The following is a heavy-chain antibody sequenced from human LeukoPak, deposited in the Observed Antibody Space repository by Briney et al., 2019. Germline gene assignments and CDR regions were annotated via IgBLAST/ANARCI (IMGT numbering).Heavy chain of an antibody. D-gene: IGHD2-2*01. CDR2: INWNGGST. CDR3: ARSPTLYCSSSSCWGGVFDI. J-gene: IGHJ3*02. Sequence: GGSLRLSCAASGFTFDDYGMSWVRQAPGKGLEWVSGINWNGGSTGYADSVKGRFTTSRDNSKNTLYLQMSSLRAEDTALYYCARSPTLYCSSSSCWGGVFDIWGQGTLVTVSS. V-gene: IGHV3-20*04. CDR1: GFTFDDYG.